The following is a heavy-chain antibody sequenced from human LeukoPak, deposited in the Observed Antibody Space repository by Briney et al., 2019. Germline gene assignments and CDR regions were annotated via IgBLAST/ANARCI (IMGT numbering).Heavy chain of an antibody. CDR2: MYTSGPA. CDR1: GDSIDSYF. CDR3: AALPYTTAWREY. J-gene: IGHJ4*02. D-gene: IGHD3-16*01. V-gene: IGHV4-59*13. Sequence: SETLSLTCTLSGDSIDSYFWTWIRQPRGKRPEWIGYMYTSGPANYNPSLKGRVTISRDTSTNVFSLNVMSVTAADTAIYYCAALPYTTAWREYWGQGTLVTVSS.